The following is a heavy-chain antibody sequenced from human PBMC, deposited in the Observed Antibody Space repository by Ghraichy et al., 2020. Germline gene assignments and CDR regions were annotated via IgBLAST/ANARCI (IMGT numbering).Heavy chain of an antibody. CDR1: GGTFSSYA. D-gene: IGHD6-19*01. Sequence: SVKVSCKASGGTFSSYAISWVRQAPGQGLEWMGRIIPILGIANYAQKFQGRVTITADKSTSTAYMELSSLRSEDTAVYYCASGGRGIAVAGNWFDPWGQGTLVTVSS. CDR3: ASGGRGIAVAGNWFDP. V-gene: IGHV1-69*04. J-gene: IGHJ5*02. CDR2: IIPILGIA.